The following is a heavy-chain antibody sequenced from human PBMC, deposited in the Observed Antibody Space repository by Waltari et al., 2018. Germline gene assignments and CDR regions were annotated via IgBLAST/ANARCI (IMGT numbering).Heavy chain of an antibody. D-gene: IGHD6-19*01. V-gene: IGHV4-4*02. J-gene: IGHJ3*02. CDR3: ARPGGQWLVRDAFDI. Sequence: QVQLQESGPGLVKPSGTLSLTCAVSGGSISSSNWWSWVRQPPGKGLAWIGEIYHSGANNYNPSLKSRVTISVDKSKNQFSLKLSSVTAADTAVYYCARPGGQWLVRDAFDIWGQGTMVTVSS. CDR1: GGSISSSNW. CDR2: IYHSGAN.